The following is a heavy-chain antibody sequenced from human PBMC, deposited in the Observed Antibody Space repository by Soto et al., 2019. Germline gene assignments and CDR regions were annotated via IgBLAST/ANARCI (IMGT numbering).Heavy chain of an antibody. D-gene: IGHD6-19*01. CDR1: GYSISSGSH. CDR3: ARVQVMGVAGSTFDY. J-gene: IGHJ4*01. Sequence: PSYTLSLTCTVSGYSISSGSHWACIRRPPGKGPEWIASIYHGGTTFYNPSLKSRITISVDTSNNQFSLKLTSVTAADTAVYYCARVQVMGVAGSTFDYWGHGTLVTVSS. V-gene: IGHV4-38-2*02. CDR2: IYHGGTT.